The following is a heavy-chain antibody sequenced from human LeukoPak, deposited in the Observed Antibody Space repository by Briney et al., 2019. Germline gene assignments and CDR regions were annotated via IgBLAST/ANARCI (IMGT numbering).Heavy chain of an antibody. CDR1: DSTFSMYW. Sequence: GGSLRLSCAASDSTFSMYWMTWIRQAPGEGLEWVANIKDDGSERYYVDSVKGRFTISRDNAKNSLYLQMNSLRVEDTAMYYCTIAEGYKWGQGTLVTVSS. D-gene: IGHD5-24*01. CDR2: IKDDGSER. V-gene: IGHV3-7*01. J-gene: IGHJ4*02. CDR3: TIAEGYK.